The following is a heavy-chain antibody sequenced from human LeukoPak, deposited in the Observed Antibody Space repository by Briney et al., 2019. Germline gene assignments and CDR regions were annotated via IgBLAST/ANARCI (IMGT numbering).Heavy chain of an antibody. V-gene: IGHV1-8*01. CDR2: MNPNSGNT. D-gene: IGHD2-2*01. J-gene: IGHJ6*02. Sequence: ASVKVSCKASGYTFTSYDINWVRQATGQGLEWMGWMNPNSGNTGYAQKFQGRVTTTRNTSISTAYMELSSLRSEDTAVYYCARESIVVVPAATYYYYGMDVWGQGTTVTVSS. CDR1: GYTFTSYD. CDR3: ARESIVVVPAATYYYYGMDV.